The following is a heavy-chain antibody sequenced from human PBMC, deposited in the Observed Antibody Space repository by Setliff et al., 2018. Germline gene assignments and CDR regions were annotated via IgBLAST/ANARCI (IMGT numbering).Heavy chain of an antibody. CDR1: GGSVSSGYYY. Sequence: SETLSLTCNVSGGSVSSGYYYRDWIRQPPGKGLEWIGTVYYPGRTYYNPSLKSLVTIAVDAPDNHFSLKLRSVTAADTAVYYCARAPNDLGVDWLFNNYFDYWGHGTLVTVSS. D-gene: IGHD3-9*01. V-gene: IGHV4-39*02. CDR2: VYYPGRT. J-gene: IGHJ4*01. CDR3: ARAPNDLGVDWLFNNYFDY.